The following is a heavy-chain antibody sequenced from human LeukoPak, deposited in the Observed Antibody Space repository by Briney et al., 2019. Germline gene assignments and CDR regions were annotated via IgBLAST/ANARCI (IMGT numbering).Heavy chain of an antibody. Sequence: SETLSLTCTVSGGSISSYYWSRIRQPAGKGLEWIGRIYTSGSTNYNPSLKSRVTMSVDTSKNQFSLKLSSVTAADTAVYYCARLGLGFGELSFDIWGQGTMATVSS. J-gene: IGHJ3*02. V-gene: IGHV4-4*07. CDR2: IYTSGST. D-gene: IGHD3-10*01. CDR1: GGSISSYY. CDR3: ARLGLGFGELSFDI.